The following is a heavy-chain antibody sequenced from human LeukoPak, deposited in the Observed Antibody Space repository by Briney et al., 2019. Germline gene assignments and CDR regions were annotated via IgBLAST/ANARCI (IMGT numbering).Heavy chain of an antibody. D-gene: IGHD3-10*01. CDR2: LSGSGDNT. CDR3: ARPASRGVGRYFDL. J-gene: IGHJ2*01. Sequence: GGSLRLSCAGSGFTFSSNPLSWVRQAPGKGLEWVSALSGSGDNTYYADSVKGRFTISRDNSKNTLYLQMNSLRAEDTALYYCARPASRGVGRYFDLWGRGSLVTVSS. CDR1: GFTFSSNP. V-gene: IGHV3-23*01.